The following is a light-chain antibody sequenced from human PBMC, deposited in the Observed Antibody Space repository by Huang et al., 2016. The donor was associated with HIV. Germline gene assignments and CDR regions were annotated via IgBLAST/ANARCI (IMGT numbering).Light chain of an antibody. CDR3: QHYSNWPPLT. CDR2: GAS. Sequence: EIILTQSPATLSVSPGEGATLSCRASQSIGTSLAWYQQRPGQAPRLLVYGASTRATGVPVRVSGSGSGEQFYLTLSSLQSEDFATYYCQHYSNWPPLTFGGGTKVDI. J-gene: IGKJ4*01. CDR1: QSIGTS. V-gene: IGKV3-15*01.